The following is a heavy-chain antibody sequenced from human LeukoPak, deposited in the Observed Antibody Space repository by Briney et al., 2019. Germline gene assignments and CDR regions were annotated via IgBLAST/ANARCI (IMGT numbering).Heavy chain of an antibody. Sequence: PGRSLRLSCAASGFTFSSYGMHWVRQAPGKGLEWVAVISYDGSNKYYADSVKGRFTISRDNAKNSLYLQMNSLRAEDTAVYYCARRYSSSYSAEYFQHWGQGTLVTVSS. CDR1: GFTFSSYG. J-gene: IGHJ1*01. CDR3: ARRYSSSYSAEYFQH. D-gene: IGHD6-6*01. CDR2: ISYDGSNK. V-gene: IGHV3-30*03.